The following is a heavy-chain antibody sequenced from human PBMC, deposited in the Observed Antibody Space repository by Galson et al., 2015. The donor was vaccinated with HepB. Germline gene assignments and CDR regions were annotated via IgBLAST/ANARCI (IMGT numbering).Heavy chain of an antibody. Sequence: SVKVSCKASGYTFGDYFLHWIRQAPGQGLEWMGWINPNSGGAHYAQKFQGRVTMARDTSISTVFMELRSLKIDDTAVYYCARSYSTHTGRWFDPWGQGTLVTVSS. CDR3: ARSYSTHTGRWFDP. CDR1: GYTFGDYF. J-gene: IGHJ5*02. CDR2: INPNSGGA. D-gene: IGHD3-10*01. V-gene: IGHV1-2*02.